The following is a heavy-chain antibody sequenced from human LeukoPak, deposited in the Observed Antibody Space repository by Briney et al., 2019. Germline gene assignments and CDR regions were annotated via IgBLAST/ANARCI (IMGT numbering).Heavy chain of an antibody. CDR2: IRYDGSNK. D-gene: IGHD2-2*02. V-gene: IGHV3-30*02. CDR3: AKDRRIYCSSTSCYTGDY. Sequence: GGSLRLSCAASGFTFSSYGMHWVRQAPGKGLEWVAFIRYDGSNKYYADSVKGRFTISRDNSKNTLYLQMNSLRAEDTAVYYCAKDRRIYCSSTSCYTGDYWGQGTLVTVSP. CDR1: GFTFSSYG. J-gene: IGHJ4*02.